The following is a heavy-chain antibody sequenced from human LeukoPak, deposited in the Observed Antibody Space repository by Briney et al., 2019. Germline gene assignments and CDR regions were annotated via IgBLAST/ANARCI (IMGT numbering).Heavy chain of an antibody. CDR1: GFTFSSYS. J-gene: IGHJ3*02. CDR2: ISSSSTI. V-gene: IGHV3-48*01. CDR3: ARDDEHHFDAFDI. Sequence: PGGSLRLSCAASGFTFSSYSMNWVRQAPGKGLEWVSYISSSSTIYYADSVKGRFTISRDNAKNSLYLQMNSLRAEDTAVYYCARDDEHHFDAFDIWGQGSMVTVSS. D-gene: IGHD1-14*01.